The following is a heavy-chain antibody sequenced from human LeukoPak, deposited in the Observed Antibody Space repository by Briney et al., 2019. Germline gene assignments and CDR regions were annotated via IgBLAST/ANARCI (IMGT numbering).Heavy chain of an antibody. J-gene: IGHJ4*02. V-gene: IGHV4-61*01. Sequence: SETLSLTCTVSGGSVSSGSYYWSWIRQPPGKGLEWIGYIYYSGSTNYNPSLKSRVTISVDTSKNQFSLKLSSVTAADTAVYYCAREGGRDSSGYSLRCLDYWGQGTLVTVSS. CDR2: IYYSGST. CDR3: AREGGRDSSGYSLRCLDY. CDR1: GGSVSSGSYY. D-gene: IGHD3-22*01.